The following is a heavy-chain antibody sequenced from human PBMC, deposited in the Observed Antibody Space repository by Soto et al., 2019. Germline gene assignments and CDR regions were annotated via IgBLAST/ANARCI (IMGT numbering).Heavy chain of an antibody. CDR2: INHSGST. CDR3: ARRHGSGRRYYYYYYMDV. V-gene: IGHV4-34*01. CDR1: GGSFSGYY. D-gene: IGHD3-10*01. Sequence: PSETLPLTCAVYGGSFSGYYWSWIRQPPGKGLEWIGEINHSGSTNYNPSLKSRVTISVDTSKNQFSLKLSSVTAADTAVYYCARRHGSGRRYYYYYYMDVWGKGTTVTVSS. J-gene: IGHJ6*03.